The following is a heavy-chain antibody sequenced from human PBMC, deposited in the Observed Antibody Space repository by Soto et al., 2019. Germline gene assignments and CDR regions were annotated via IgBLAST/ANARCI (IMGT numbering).Heavy chain of an antibody. J-gene: IGHJ6*02. CDR2: ISSSSSTI. CDR1: GFTFSSYS. V-gene: IGHV3-48*01. D-gene: IGHD5-12*01. CDR3: ARSAYDYPPYYGMDV. Sequence: EVQLVESGGGLVQPGGSLRLSCAASGFTFSSYSMNWVRQAPGKGLEWVSYISSSSSTIYYADSVKGRFTISRDNAKNSLYLQMNRLRAEDTAVYYCARSAYDYPPYYGMDVWGQGTTVTVSS.